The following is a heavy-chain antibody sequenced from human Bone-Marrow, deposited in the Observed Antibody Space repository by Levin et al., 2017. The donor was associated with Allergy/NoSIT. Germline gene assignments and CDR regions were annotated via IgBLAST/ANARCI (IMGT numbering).Heavy chain of an antibody. Sequence: MSSETLSLTCAASGILFSSYDMNWVRQAPGKGLEWVSSISAGGNYIYYADSVKGRFTISRDNAKNSLFLQMNSLRAEDTAVYYCASWAMYHYDRSAFDYFYYAMDVWGQGTTVTVSS. V-gene: IGHV3-21*01. CDR3: ASWAMYHYDRSAFDYFYYAMDV. J-gene: IGHJ6*02. D-gene: IGHD3-22*01. CDR2: ISAGGNYI. CDR1: GILFSSYD.